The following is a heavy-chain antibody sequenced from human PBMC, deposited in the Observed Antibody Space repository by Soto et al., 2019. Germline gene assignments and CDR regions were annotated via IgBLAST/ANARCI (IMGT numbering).Heavy chain of an antibody. Sequence: QVQLQESGPGLVKPSQTLSLTCTVYGGSINSCGYCWSWIRQHPGKGLEWIGCISYGGSTSYNSSLKSRVTLSIDTSKNQFSLMLSSVTAADTSVYYCSPGILVWGQGTLITVSS. CDR2: ISYGGST. CDR3: SPGILV. V-gene: IGHV4-31*03. D-gene: IGHD3-10*01. CDR1: GGSINSCGYC. J-gene: IGHJ1*01.